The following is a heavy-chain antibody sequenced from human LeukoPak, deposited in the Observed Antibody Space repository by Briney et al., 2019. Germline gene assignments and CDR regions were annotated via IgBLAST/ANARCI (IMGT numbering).Heavy chain of an antibody. CDR2: IISDGSYT. V-gene: IGHV3-74*01. CDR1: GFTFSSYW. J-gene: IGHJ4*02. Sequence: GGSLRLSCAASGFTFSSYWMHWVRQAPGKGLVWVARIISDGSYTNYADSVKGRFTISRDNAKNTLYLQMHSLRAEDTAVYYCVRAADYGDYGGFDYWGQGTLVTVSS. CDR3: VRAADYGDYGGFDY. D-gene: IGHD4-17*01.